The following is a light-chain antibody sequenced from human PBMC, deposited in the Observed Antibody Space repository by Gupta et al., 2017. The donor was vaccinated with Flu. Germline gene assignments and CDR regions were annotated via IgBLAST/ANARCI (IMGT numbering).Light chain of an antibody. V-gene: IGKV2-30*01. Sequence: DVVLTQSPLSLPVTLGQPASISCRSSQSLVYSDGNTYLSWFQQRPGQSPRRLIYKVSNRDSGVPDRFSGSGSGTDFTLKISRVEADDVGVYYCMQGTHWWTFGQGTRVEIK. CDR2: KVS. J-gene: IGKJ1*01. CDR3: MQGTHWWT. CDR1: QSLVYSDGNTY.